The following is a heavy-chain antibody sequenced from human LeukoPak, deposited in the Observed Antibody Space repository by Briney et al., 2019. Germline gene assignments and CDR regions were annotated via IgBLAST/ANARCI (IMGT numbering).Heavy chain of an antibody. CDR1: GFTVSDNY. Sequence: GGSLRLSCAASGFTVSDNYMTWVRQAPGKGLEWVSSLYGGGDTYYADSVKGRFTISRDNSKNSLYLQMNSLRAEDTAVYFCARDAGWYRGRAFDVWGQGTMVTVSS. CDR2: LYGGGDT. J-gene: IGHJ3*01. V-gene: IGHV3-53*01. CDR3: ARDAGWYRGRAFDV. D-gene: IGHD6-19*01.